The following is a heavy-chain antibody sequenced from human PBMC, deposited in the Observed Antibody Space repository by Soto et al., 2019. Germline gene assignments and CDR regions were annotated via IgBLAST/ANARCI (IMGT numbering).Heavy chain of an antibody. D-gene: IGHD1-1*01. V-gene: IGHV3-30-3*01. CDR1: GFTFSSYA. CDR3: ARDRTGLDY. CDR2: ISYDGSNK. J-gene: IGHJ4*02. Sequence: QVQLVESGGGVVQPGRSLRLSCAASGFTFSSYAMHWVRQAPGKGLEWVAVISYDGSNKYYADSVKGRFTISRDNSKNTLYQQMNSLRAEDTAVYYCARDRTGLDYWGQGTLVTVSS.